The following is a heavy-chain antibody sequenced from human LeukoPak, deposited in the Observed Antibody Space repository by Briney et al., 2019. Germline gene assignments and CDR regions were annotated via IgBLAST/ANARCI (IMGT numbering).Heavy chain of an antibody. V-gene: IGHV4-34*01. J-gene: IGHJ5*02. CDR3: ARDVLSGQLLYNWFDP. CDR1: GGSFSGYY. CDR2: INHSGST. D-gene: IGHD2-2*01. Sequence: SETLSLTCAVYGGSFSGYYWSWIRQPPGKGLEWIGEINHSGSTNYNPSLKSRVTISVDTSKNQFSLKLSSVTAADTAVYYCARDVLSGQLLYNWFDPWGQGTLVTVSS.